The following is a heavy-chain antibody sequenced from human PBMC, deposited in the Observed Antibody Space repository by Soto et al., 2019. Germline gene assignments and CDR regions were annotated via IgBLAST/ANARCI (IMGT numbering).Heavy chain of an antibody. D-gene: IGHD1-1*01. V-gene: IGHV4-31*03. Sequence: QVQLQESGPGLVKPSQTLSITCTVSGGSISSGGHYWSWIRQHPWKGLEWIGYMYDSGSTYYNPSLKSRVTISADTSKNQFSLKLTYVTAADTAVYYCARDRDRYNLDHWGQGTLVTVST. CDR2: MYDSGST. CDR3: ARDRDRYNLDH. CDR1: GGSISSGGHY. J-gene: IGHJ4*02.